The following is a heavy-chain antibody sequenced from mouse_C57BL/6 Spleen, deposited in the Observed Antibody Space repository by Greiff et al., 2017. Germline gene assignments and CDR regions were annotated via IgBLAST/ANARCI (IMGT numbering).Heavy chain of an antibody. V-gene: IGHV3-6*01. CDR3: AREDYSKDFDY. CDR1: GYSITSGYY. J-gene: IGHJ2*01. CDR2: ISYDGSN. Sequence: DVQLQESGPGLVKPSQSLSLTCSVTGYSITSGYYWNWIRQFPGNKLEWMGYISYDGSNNYNPSLKNRISITRDTSKNQFFLKLNSVTTEDTATYYCAREDYSKDFDYWGQGTTLTVSS. D-gene: IGHD2-5*01.